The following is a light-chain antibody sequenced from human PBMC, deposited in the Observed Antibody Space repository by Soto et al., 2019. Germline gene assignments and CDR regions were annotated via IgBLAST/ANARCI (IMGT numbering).Light chain of an antibody. CDR1: QTIGTW. Sequence: DIQMTQSPSTLSASVGDTVTITCRASQTIGTWLAWYQHKPAKXPXXLIYKASTLESGVPSRFSGSGSGTEFPLTISSLQADDFATYYCQQYNDLSTFGGGTKVDIK. CDR3: QQYNDLST. J-gene: IGKJ4*01. CDR2: KAS. V-gene: IGKV1-5*03.